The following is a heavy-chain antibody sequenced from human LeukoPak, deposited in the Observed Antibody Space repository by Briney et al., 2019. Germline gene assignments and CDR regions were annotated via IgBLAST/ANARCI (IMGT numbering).Heavy chain of an antibody. D-gene: IGHD6-13*01. Sequence: SQTLSLTCTVSGGSISSGGYYWSWIRQHPGKGLEWIGYIYYSGSTYYNPSLKSRVTISVDTSKNQFSLKLSSVAAADTAVYYCARDGGRAAAAKGDWFDPWGQGTLVTVSS. J-gene: IGHJ5*02. CDR1: GGSISSGGYY. V-gene: IGHV4-31*03. CDR2: IYYSGST. CDR3: ARDGGRAAAAKGDWFDP.